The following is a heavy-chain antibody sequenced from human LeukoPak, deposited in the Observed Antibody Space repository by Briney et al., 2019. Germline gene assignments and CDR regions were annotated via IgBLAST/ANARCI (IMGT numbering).Heavy chain of an antibody. CDR2: IYTSGDT. CDR1: GGSMTNYC. CDR3: VRAWDY. Sequence: SETLSLTCTVSGGSMTNYCWSWIRQPAGKGLEYIGRIYTSGDTNYNPSLKGRVTMSVDTSKNQFSLNLSSVTAADTAVYYCVRAWDYWGQGTLVTVSS. V-gene: IGHV4-4*07. J-gene: IGHJ4*02.